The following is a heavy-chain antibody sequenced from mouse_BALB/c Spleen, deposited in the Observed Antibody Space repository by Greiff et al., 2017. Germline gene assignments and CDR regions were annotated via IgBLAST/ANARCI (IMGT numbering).Heavy chain of an antibody. D-gene: IGHD2-14*01. Sequence: VKLQESGPGLVQPSQSLSITCTVSGFSLTSYGVHWDRQSPGKGLEWLGVIWSGGSTDYNAAFISRLSISKDNSKSQVFFKMNSLQANDTAIYYCARNRGYRYDGYAMDYWGQGTSVTVSS. J-gene: IGHJ4*01. CDR3: ARNRGYRYDGYAMDY. V-gene: IGHV2-2*02. CDR2: IWSGGST. CDR1: GFSLTSYG.